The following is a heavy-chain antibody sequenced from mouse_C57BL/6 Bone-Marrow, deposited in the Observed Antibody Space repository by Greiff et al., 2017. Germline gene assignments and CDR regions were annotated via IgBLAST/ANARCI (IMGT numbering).Heavy chain of an antibody. CDR3: ARLWLSYDGYAVWFAY. J-gene: IGHJ3*01. V-gene: IGHV1-53*01. CDR1: GYTFTSYW. Sequence: QVQLQQPGTELVKPGASVKLSCKASGYTFTSYWMHWVKQRPGQGLEWIGNINPSNGGTNYNEKFKSKATLTVDKSSSTAYMQLSSLTSEDSAVYYCARLWLSYDGYAVWFAYWGQGTLVTVSA. D-gene: IGHD2-3*01. CDR2: INPSNGGT.